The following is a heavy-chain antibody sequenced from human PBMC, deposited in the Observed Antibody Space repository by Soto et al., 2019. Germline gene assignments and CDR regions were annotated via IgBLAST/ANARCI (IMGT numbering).Heavy chain of an antibody. CDR1: GGSISSSSYY. CDR3: ARLGDSSGYTERWFDY. V-gene: IGHV4-39*01. J-gene: IGHJ4*02. Sequence: PSETLSLTCTVSGGSISSSSYYWGWIRQPPGKGLEWIGSIYYSGSTYYNPSLKSRVTISVDTSKNQFSLKLSSVTAADTAVYYCARLGDSSGYTERWFDYWGQGTLVTVSS. D-gene: IGHD3-22*01. CDR2: IYYSGST.